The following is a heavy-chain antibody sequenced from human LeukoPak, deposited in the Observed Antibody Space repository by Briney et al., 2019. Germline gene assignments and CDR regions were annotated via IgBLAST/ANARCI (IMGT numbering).Heavy chain of an antibody. Sequence: KPSETLSLTCTVSGGSISSGSYYWSWIRQPAGKGLEWIGRIYTSGSTNYNPSLKSRVTISVDTSKNQFSLKLSSVTAADTAVYYCASSVVPAAIGLFDNWFDPWGQGTLVTVSS. CDR1: GGSISSGSYY. D-gene: IGHD2-2*01. CDR2: IYTSGST. CDR3: ASSVVPAAIGLFDNWFDP. V-gene: IGHV4-61*02. J-gene: IGHJ5*02.